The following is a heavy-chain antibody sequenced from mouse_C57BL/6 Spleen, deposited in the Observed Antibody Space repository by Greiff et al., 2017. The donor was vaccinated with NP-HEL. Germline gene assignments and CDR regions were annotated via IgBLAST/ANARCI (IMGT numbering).Heavy chain of an antibody. CDR2: IYPGSGST. D-gene: IGHD1-1*01. V-gene: IGHV1-55*01. CDR1: GYTFTSYW. CDR3: ARSIYYYGSSYD. J-gene: IGHJ2*01. Sequence: VQLQQPGAELVKPGASVKMSCKASGYTFTSYWITWVKQRPGQGLEWIGDIYPGSGSTNYNEKFKSKATLTVDTSSSTAYMQLSSLTSEDSAVYYCARSIYYYGSSYDWGQGTTLTVSS.